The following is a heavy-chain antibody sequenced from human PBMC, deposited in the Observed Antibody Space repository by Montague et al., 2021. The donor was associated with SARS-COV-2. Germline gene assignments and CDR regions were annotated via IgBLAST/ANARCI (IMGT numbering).Heavy chain of an antibody. CDR1: GGSISSYY. CDR3: ARDSRTDFDWLFPDSGSYYYYMDV. CDR2: IYYSGST. D-gene: IGHD3-9*01. J-gene: IGHJ6*03. V-gene: IGHV4-59*01. Sequence: SETLSLTCTVSGGSISSYYWSWIRQPPGKGLECIGYIYYSGSTNYSPSLKSRVTISVDTSKNQFSLKLSSVTAADTAVYYCARDSRTDFDWLFPDSGSYYYYMDVWGKGTTVTVSS.